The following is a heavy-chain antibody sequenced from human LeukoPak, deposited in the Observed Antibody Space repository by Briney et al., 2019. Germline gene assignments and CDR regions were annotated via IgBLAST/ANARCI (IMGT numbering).Heavy chain of an antibody. V-gene: IGHV1-2*02. CDR2: INPNSGGT. CDR3: ARDHGTMVRGVAFDY. Sequence: ASVKVSCKASGYTFTGYYMHWVRQAPGQGLEWMGWINPNSGGTNYAQKFQGRVTMTTDTSTSTAYMELRSLRSDDTAVYYCARDHGTMVRGVAFDYWGQGTLVTVSS. CDR1: GYTFTGYY. J-gene: IGHJ4*02. D-gene: IGHD3-10*01.